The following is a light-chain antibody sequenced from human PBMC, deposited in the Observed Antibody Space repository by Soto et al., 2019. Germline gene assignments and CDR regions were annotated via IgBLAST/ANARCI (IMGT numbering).Light chain of an antibody. CDR3: QSYASSLSGWV. CDR2: GNS. J-gene: IGLJ3*02. V-gene: IGLV1-40*01. Sequence: QSVLTQPPSVSGAPGQRVTISCTGSSSNIGAGYDVHWYQQLPGTAPKLLIYGNSNRPSGVPDRFSGSKSGTSASLAITGLLGEDEADYYCQSYASSLSGWVFGGGTKLTAL. CDR1: SSNIGAGYD.